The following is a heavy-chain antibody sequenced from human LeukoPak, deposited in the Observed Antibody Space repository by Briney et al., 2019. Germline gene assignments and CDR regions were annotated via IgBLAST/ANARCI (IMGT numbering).Heavy chain of an antibody. CDR3: ARAQVEGFCSSTSCPGAFDI. Sequence: SETLSLTCAVSGGSISSYYWSWIRQPPGKGLEWIGYIYYSGSTNYNPSLKSRVTISVGTSKNQFSLKLSSVTAADTAVYYCARAQVEGFCSSTSCPGAFDIWGQGTMVTVSS. D-gene: IGHD2-2*01. CDR1: GGSISSYY. J-gene: IGHJ3*02. CDR2: IYYSGST. V-gene: IGHV4-59*12.